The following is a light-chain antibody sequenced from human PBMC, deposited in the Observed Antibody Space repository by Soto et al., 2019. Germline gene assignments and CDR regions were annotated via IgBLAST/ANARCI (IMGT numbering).Light chain of an antibody. J-gene: IGLJ7*01. V-gene: IGLV2-23*02. CDR2: EVS. Sequence: QSALTQPASVSGSPGQSITISCTGTSSDVGSHNLVSWYQQHPGQAPKLMIYEVSKRPLGVSTVFSSSKSGNTASLPISGLHAEEADDYCCSSSGGSRVVFGGGTQLTVL. CDR1: SSDVGSHNL. CDR3: SSSGGSRVV.